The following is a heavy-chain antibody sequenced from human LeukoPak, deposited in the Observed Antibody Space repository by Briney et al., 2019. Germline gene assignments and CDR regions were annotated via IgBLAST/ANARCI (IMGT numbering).Heavy chain of an antibody. D-gene: IGHD5-18*01. V-gene: IGHV4-39*02. CDR2: IYYSGIT. CDR3: AREVGRGHTFGSNY. J-gene: IGHJ4*02. CDR1: GGSVSINSYY. Sequence: PSETLSLTCTVSGGSVSINSYYWGWIRQPPGKWLEWIGNIYYSGITYYNPSLKSRVTISVDTSKNQFSLKLSSVTAADTAVYYCAREVGRGHTFGSNYWGQGTLVTVSS.